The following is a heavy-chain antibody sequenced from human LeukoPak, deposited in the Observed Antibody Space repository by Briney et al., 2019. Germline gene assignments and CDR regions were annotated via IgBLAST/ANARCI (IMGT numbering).Heavy chain of an antibody. CDR1: GFTFSDSG. Sequence: GGSLRLSCAASGFTFSDSGMSWVRQAPGKGLEWVSAISGSGIYTYYADSVKGRFTISRDNSKNTLYLQMNSLRAEDTAVYYCARDRDGGADYWGQGTLVTVSS. D-gene: IGHD2-21*01. CDR2: ISGSGIYT. J-gene: IGHJ4*02. V-gene: IGHV3-23*01. CDR3: ARDRDGGADY.